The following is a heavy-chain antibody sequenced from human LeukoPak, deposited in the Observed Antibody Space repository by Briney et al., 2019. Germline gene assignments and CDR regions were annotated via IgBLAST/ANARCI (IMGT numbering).Heavy chain of an antibody. CDR2: ISSSGSTI. J-gene: IGHJ4*02. D-gene: IGHD6-19*01. CDR1: GFTFSSYE. V-gene: IGHV3-48*03. CDR3: ASLSSGWYYFDY. Sequence: GGSLRLSCAASGFTFSSYEMNWVRQAPGKGLEWVSYISSSGSTIYCADSVKGRFTISRDNAKNSLYLQMNSLRAEDTAVYYCASLSSGWYYFDYWGQGTLVTVSS.